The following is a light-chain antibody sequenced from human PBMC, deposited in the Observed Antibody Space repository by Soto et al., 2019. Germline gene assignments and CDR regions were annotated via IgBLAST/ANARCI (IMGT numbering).Light chain of an antibody. Sequence: DVVMTQSPLSLPVTLGQPASISCRSSQSPLYSDGNTYLSWFQQRPGQSPRRLVYKVSNRDSGGRDRFSGSGAGTDFTLKISRVEAEDVGVYYCMQGTHWPWTFGQGTKVEIK. J-gene: IGKJ1*01. CDR1: QSPLYSDGNTY. CDR3: MQGTHWPWT. V-gene: IGKV2-30*01. CDR2: KVS.